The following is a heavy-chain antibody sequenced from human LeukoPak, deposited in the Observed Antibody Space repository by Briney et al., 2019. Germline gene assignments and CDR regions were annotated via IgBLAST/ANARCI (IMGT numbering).Heavy chain of an antibody. CDR2: ISYDGSNK. CDR3: ARDRSGWYKDAFDI. CDR1: GFTFSSYA. V-gene: IGHV3-30*04. D-gene: IGHD6-19*01. Sequence: PGRSLRLSCAASGFTFSSYAMHWVRQAPGKGLEWVAVISYDGSNKYYADSVKGRFTISRDNSKNTLYLQMNNLTLEDTAVYYCARDRSGWYKDAFDIWGQGTMVTVSS. J-gene: IGHJ3*02.